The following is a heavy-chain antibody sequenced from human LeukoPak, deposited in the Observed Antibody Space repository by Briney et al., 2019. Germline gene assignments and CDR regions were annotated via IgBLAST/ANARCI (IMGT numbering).Heavy chain of an antibody. V-gene: IGHV1-2*02. D-gene: IGHD2-2*01. J-gene: IGHJ4*02. Sequence: ASVKVSCKASGYTVTGYYMHWVRQAPGQGLEWMGWINLNSGATKYPQKFQGRVTMTRDTSISTAYMELSSLRSDDTAVYYCAKFWVVPVAHYYFDYWGQGTPVTVSS. CDR1: GYTVTGYY. CDR2: INLNSGAT. CDR3: AKFWVVPVAHYYFDY.